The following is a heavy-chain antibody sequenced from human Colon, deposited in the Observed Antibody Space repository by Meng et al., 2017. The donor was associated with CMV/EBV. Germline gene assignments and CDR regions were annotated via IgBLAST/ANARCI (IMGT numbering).Heavy chain of an antibody. Sequence: GESLKISCKYFGYSFTNCWIGWVRQMPGKGLEWMGIINPGDSDTQYRASFQGQVTISADKSINTAYLQWGSLKASDTAMYYCAGGYINYYAMDVWGQGTTVTVSS. D-gene: IGHD5-18*01. CDR3: AGGYINYYAMDV. CDR1: GYSFTNCW. CDR2: INPGDSDT. V-gene: IGHV5-51*01. J-gene: IGHJ6*02.